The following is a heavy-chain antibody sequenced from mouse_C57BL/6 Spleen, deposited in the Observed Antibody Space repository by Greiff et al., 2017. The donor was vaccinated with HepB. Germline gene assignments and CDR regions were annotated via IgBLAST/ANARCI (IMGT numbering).Heavy chain of an antibody. Sequence: QVQLQQSGAELVKPGASVKLSCKASGYTFTSYWMHWVKQRPGQGLEWIGMIHPNSGSTNYNEKFKSKATLTVDKSSSTAYMQLSSLTSEDSAVYYCAGTVVAVHYYFDYWGQGTTLTVSS. J-gene: IGHJ2*01. CDR2: IHPNSGST. CDR1: GYTFTSYW. D-gene: IGHD1-1*01. V-gene: IGHV1-64*01. CDR3: AGTVVAVHYYFDY.